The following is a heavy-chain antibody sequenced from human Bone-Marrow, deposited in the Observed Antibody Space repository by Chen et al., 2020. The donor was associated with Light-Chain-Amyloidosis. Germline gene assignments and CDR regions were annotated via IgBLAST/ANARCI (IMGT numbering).Heavy chain of an antibody. D-gene: IGHD5-12*01. J-gene: IGHJ4*02. Sequence: EVQLEQSGPEVKKHGESLKISWKGSGYTFPNYWIGWVRQMPGKGLEWMGVIYPDDSDARYSPSFEGQVTISADKSITTAYLQWRSLKASDTAMYYCARRRDGYNFDYWGQGTLVTVSS. V-gene: IGHV5-51*01. CDR1: GYTFPNYW. CDR2: IYPDDSDA. CDR3: ARRRDGYNFDY.